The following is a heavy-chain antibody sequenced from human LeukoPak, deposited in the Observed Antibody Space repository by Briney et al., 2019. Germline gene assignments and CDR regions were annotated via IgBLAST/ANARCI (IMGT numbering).Heavy chain of an antibody. V-gene: IGHV3-21*01. Sequence: GGSLRLSCAASGFTFSRHSINWVRQAPGKGLEWVSSISSSSSYIYYADSVKGRFTISRDNAKNSLYLQMNSLRAEDTAVYYCARDSGNCLDAFDIWGQGQWSPSLQ. CDR2: ISSSSSYI. CDR3: ARDSGNCLDAFDI. CDR1: GFTFSRHS. D-gene: IGHD1-7*01. J-gene: IGHJ3*02.